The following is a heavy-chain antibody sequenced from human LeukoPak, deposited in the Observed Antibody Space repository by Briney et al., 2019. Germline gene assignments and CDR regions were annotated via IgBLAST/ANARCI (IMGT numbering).Heavy chain of an antibody. CDR3: AREGPSKSGLTPHLDY. V-gene: IGHV3-21*01. J-gene: IGHJ4*02. D-gene: IGHD3-3*02. Sequence: GRTLRLSYAASRLTFSIYSINCVPHASGKGLEGVSSISSSSTYIYYADSLKGRFTISRDNAKTSLYLQMNSLRGEDTAMYDCAREGPSKSGLTPHLDYWGQGTLVTVSS. CDR2: ISSSSTYI. CDR1: RLTFSIYS.